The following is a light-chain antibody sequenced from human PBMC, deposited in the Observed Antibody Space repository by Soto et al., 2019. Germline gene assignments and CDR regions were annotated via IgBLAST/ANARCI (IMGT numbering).Light chain of an antibody. CDR3: GTLDTSLNAGV. Sequence: QSVLTQPPSVSAAPGQKLTISCSGSSSNIGNRGVSWYQQLPGTAPKLLIYENNKRPSGIPDRFSGSKSGTSATLGITGLQTGDEADYYCGTLDTSLNAGVFGGGTKLTVL. CDR1: SSNIGNRG. J-gene: IGLJ2*01. V-gene: IGLV1-51*02. CDR2: ENN.